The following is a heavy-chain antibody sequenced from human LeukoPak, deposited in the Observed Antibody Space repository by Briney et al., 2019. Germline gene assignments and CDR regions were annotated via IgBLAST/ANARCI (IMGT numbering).Heavy chain of an antibody. Sequence: GGSLRLSCAASEFSVGSNYMTWVRQAPGKGLEWVSLIYSGGSTYYADSVKGRFTISRDNSKNTLYLQMNSLRAEDTAVYYCARDATFGGVTPRYYYYYMDVWGKGTTVTVSS. V-gene: IGHV3-66*02. CDR1: EFSVGSNY. D-gene: IGHD3-16*01. CDR2: IYSGGST. CDR3: ARDATFGGVTPRYYYYYMDV. J-gene: IGHJ6*03.